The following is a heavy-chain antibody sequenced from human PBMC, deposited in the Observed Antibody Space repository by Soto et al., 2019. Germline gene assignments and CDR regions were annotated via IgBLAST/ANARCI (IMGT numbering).Heavy chain of an antibody. CDR2: ISDRSDYI. CDR3: ARDPKWLLYYSDF. D-gene: IGHD2-8*01. CDR1: GFSFSDYT. V-gene: IGHV3-21*01. Sequence: GSVRLSCAASGFSFSDYTMNWVRLAPGRGLEWVSSISDRSDYIYYGESVKGRFTISRDNARKSLYLEMNSLGAQDTAVYYCARDPKWLLYYSDFWGQGTPATVSA. J-gene: IGHJ4*02.